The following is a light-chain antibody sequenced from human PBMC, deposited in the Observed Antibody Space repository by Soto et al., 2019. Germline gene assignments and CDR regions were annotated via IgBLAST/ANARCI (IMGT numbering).Light chain of an antibody. Sequence: QSVLTQPRSVSGSPGQSVTISCTGTSSDVGGYNCVSWYQQHPGKAPKLMIYDVTKRPSGVPDRFSGSKSGDTASLTISGLQADDEADYYCTSYSSSDIFYVFGTGTKVTVL. CDR2: DVT. CDR1: SSDVGGYNC. V-gene: IGLV2-11*01. CDR3: TSYSSSDIFYV. J-gene: IGLJ1*01.